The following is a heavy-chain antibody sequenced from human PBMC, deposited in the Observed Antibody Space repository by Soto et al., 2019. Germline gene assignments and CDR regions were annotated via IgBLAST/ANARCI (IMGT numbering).Heavy chain of an antibody. CDR1: GGSFSGYY. D-gene: IGHD3-3*01. CDR3: GGGGYYVFWGGYPPPRKKDYYYYYRDV. V-gene: IGHV4-34*01. CDR2: INHSGST. J-gene: IGHJ6*03. Sequence: SETLSLTCAVYGGSFSGYYWSWIRQPPGKGLEWIGEINHSGSTNYNPSLKSRVTISVDTSKNQFSLKLSSVTAADTAVYYCGGGGYYVFWGGYPPPRKKDYYYYYRDVGGKGTRVTFSS.